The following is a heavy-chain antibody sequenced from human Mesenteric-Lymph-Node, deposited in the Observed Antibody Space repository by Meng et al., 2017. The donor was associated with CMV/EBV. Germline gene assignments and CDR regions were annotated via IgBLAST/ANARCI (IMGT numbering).Heavy chain of an antibody. CDR2: INHSAST. CDR3: ARDPRPLVSFDP. Sequence: CAVYCGSFSGYYCTWIRQPPVKGLECIGEINHSASTNYNPSLMSRVTISVDTSKNQFSLKLSSVTASYTAVYYCARDPRPLVSFDPWGQGTLVTVSS. CDR1: CGSFSGYY. V-gene: IGHV4-34*01. J-gene: IGHJ5*02. D-gene: IGHD6-6*01.